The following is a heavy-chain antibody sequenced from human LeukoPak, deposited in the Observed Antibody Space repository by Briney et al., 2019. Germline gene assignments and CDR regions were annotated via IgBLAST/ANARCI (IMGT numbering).Heavy chain of an antibody. V-gene: IGHV3-21*03. CDR3: ARGVTLDY. Sequence: GRFIISRDNAKNSPYLQMNSLRAEDTAVYYCARGVTLDYWGQGTLVTVSS. J-gene: IGHJ4*02. D-gene: IGHD2-21*02.